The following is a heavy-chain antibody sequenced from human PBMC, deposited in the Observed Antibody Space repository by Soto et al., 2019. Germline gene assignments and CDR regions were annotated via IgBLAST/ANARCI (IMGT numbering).Heavy chain of an antibody. J-gene: IGHJ6*02. D-gene: IGHD6-13*01. V-gene: IGHV3-7*01. Sequence: EVQLVESGGGLVQPGFTFSSYWMSWVRQAPVKGLEWVGNIKQDGSEKNYVDFMEGRFTISRDNAENSLYLQMNSLRAEDTAVYYCARIASAGRGWDVWGQGTTVVVSS. CDR1: FTFSSYW. CDR3: ARIASAGRGWDV. CDR2: IKQDGSEK.